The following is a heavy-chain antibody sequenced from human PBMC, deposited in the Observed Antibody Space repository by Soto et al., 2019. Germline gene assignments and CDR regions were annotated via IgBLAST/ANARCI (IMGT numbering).Heavy chain of an antibody. V-gene: IGHV1-18*01. CDR3: ARHETGMSESNRFDS. D-gene: IGHD4-4*01. J-gene: IGHJ4*02. CDR1: GYTFIING. CDR2: IRVYDGKS. Sequence: QVQLVQSGGEVKKPGASVKVSCKTSGYTFIINGISWWRQAPGQGLEWLGWIRVYDGKSKFIQRVLDRISMSTDTSTNTAYMELKSLRSDDTAMYFCARHETGMSESNRFDSWGQGTLIIVSS.